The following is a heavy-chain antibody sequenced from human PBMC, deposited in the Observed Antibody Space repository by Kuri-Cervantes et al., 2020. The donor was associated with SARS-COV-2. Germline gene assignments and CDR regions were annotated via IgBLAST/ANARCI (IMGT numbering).Heavy chain of an antibody. V-gene: IGHV3-11*01. CDR2: IRSSGRTI. J-gene: IGHJ4*02. D-gene: IGHD3-10*01. Sequence: GGSLRLSCAASGFTFSDYYMSWIRQAPGKGLEWISYIRSSGRTIYYADSVKGRFSISRDNAKNSLYLQMNSLRAGDTAVYYCARVSWFGECYFDYWGQGILVTVSS. CDR3: ARVSWFGECYFDY. CDR1: GFTFSDYY.